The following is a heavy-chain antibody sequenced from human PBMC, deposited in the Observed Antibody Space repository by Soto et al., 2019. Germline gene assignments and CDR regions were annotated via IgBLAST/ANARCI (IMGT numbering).Heavy chain of an antibody. V-gene: IGHV4-39*01. J-gene: IGHJ4*02. D-gene: IGHD2-15*01. Sequence: QLQLQESGPGLVKPSETLSLTCTVSGGSISSSSYYXXXXXXXPXXGLEWIGSMCYSGSTYYNLSLKSRVTISVXXSKXQXXXKXSXVXXXXXXXDXCARLPGYCSGDRCRIDYWGQGTLVTVSS. CDR2: MCYSGST. CDR3: ARLPGYCSGDRCRIDY. CDR1: GGSISSSSYY.